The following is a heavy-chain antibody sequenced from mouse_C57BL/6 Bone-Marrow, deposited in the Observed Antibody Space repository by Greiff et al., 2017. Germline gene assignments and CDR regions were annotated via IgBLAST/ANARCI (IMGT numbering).Heavy chain of an antibody. J-gene: IGHJ3*01. Sequence: QVQLQQSGAELVKPGASVKLSCKASGYTFTSYWMHWVKQRPGQGLEWIGMIHPNIGRTNYNEKFKSKATLTVDKSSSTAYMQLSSLTSEDTAVYSCALYFGTEKGWAYWGQGTLVTVSA. CDR2: IHPNIGRT. CDR3: ALYFGTEKGWAY. V-gene: IGHV1-64*01. D-gene: IGHD1-1*01. CDR1: GYTFTSYW.